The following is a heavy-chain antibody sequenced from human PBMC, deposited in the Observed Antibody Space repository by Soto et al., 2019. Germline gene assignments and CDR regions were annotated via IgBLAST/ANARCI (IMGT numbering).Heavy chain of an antibody. J-gene: IGHJ6*03. CDR2: ISSSGSTI. CDR3: ARVDLAAKLLSYYYMDV. CDR1: GFTFSDYY. V-gene: IGHV3-11*01. D-gene: IGHD2-15*01. Sequence: GGSLRLSCAASGFTFSDYYMSWIRQAPGKGLEWVSYISSSGSTIYYADSVKGRFTISRDNAKNSLYLQMNSLRAEDTAVYYCARVDLAAKLLSYYYMDVWGKGTTVTVSS.